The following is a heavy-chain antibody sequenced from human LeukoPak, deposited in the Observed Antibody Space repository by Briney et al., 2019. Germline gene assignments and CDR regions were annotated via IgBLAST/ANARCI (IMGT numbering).Heavy chain of an antibody. D-gene: IGHD6-13*01. Sequence: SETLSLTCTVSGGSLSSYYWSWIRQPPGKGLEWIGYIYYSGSINYNPSLKSRLTISVDTSKNQFSLKLSSVTAADTAVYYCARVGIRAAAQANFDYWGQGALVTVSS. J-gene: IGHJ4*02. CDR3: ARVGIRAAAQANFDY. V-gene: IGHV4-59*01. CDR1: GGSLSSYY. CDR2: IYYSGSI.